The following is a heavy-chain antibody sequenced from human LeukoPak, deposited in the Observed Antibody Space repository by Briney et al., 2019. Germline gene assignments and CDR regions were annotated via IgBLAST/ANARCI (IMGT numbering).Heavy chain of an antibody. J-gene: IGHJ4*02. CDR3: TVLLYYDFWSGPPDY. CDR1: GFTSSSYA. CDR2: ISYDGSNK. D-gene: IGHD3-3*01. Sequence: QPGGSLRLSCAASGFTSSSYAMHWVRQAPGKGLEGVAVISYDGSNKYYADSVKGRFTISRDNSKNTLYLQMSSLRAEDTAVYYCTVLLYYDFWSGPPDYWGQGTLVTVSS. V-gene: IGHV3-30-3*01.